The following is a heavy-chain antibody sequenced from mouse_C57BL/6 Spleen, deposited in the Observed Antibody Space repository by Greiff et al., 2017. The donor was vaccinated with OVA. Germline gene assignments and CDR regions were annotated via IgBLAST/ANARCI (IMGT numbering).Heavy chain of an antibody. V-gene: IGHV1-19*01. J-gene: IGHJ1*03. Sequence: EVQLQESGPVLVKPGASVKMSCKASGYTFTDYYMNWVKQSHGKSLEWIGVINPYNGGTSYNQKFKGKATLTGDKSSSTAYMELNRLTSEDSAVYYFARDYSNSYGYLDDWGTGTTVTVAS. CDR1: GYTFTDYY. CDR3: ARDYSNSYGYLDD. CDR2: INPYNGGT. D-gene: IGHD1-1*01.